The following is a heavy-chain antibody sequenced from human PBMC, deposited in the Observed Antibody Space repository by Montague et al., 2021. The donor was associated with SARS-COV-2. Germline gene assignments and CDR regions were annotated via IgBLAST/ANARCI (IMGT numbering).Heavy chain of an antibody. CDR3: ARHGGGLLTGYSLGS. CDR1: GSSISSNNYC. CDR2: FFYNGTT. V-gene: IGHV4-39*01. Sequence: SETLSLTCGVSGSSISSNNYCWGWIRQPPGKGLEWIGTFFYNGTTNYNPSLKSRVTISVDTSKNHFSLNLNSVTAADTAVYFCARHGGGLLTGYSLGSWGQRPQGT. J-gene: IGHJ4*03. D-gene: IGHD3-9*01.